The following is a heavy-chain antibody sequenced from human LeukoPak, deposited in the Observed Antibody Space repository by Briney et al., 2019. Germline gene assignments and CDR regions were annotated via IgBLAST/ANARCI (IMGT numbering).Heavy chain of an antibody. V-gene: IGHV4-34*01. Sequence: PSETLSLTCAVYGGSFSGYYWSWIRQPPGKGLEWIGEINRSGSTNYNPSLKSRVTISVDTSKNQFSLKLSSVTAADTAVYYCARQASYYYYYMDVWGKGTTVTVSS. CDR2: INRSGST. CDR1: GGSFSGYY. J-gene: IGHJ6*03. CDR3: ARQASYYYYYMDV.